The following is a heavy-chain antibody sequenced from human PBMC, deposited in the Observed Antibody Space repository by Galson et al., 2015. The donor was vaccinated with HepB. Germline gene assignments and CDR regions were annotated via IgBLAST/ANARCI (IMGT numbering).Heavy chain of an antibody. Sequence: SVKVSCKASGYTFTGYYMHWVRQAPGQGLEWMGRINPNSGGTNYAQKFQGRVTMTRDTSISTAYMELSRLRSDDTAVYYCARHRVTQASANWFDPWGQGTLVTVSS. D-gene: IGHD4-23*01. CDR2: INPNSGGT. J-gene: IGHJ5*02. CDR1: GYTFTGYY. V-gene: IGHV1-2*06. CDR3: ARHRVTQASANWFDP.